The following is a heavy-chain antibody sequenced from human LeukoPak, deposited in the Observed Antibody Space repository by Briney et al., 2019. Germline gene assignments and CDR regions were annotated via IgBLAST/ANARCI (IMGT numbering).Heavy chain of an antibody. Sequence: ASVKVSCKSSGYTFTTYYMHWVRQAPGQGLEWVGVINPSGGSTTYAQSFQDRVTMTRDTSTSTVYMELSGLRSEDTAFYYCARSKRNFDYWGQGTLVTVSS. CDR3: ARSKRNFDY. J-gene: IGHJ4*02. CDR2: INPSGGST. V-gene: IGHV1-46*01. CDR1: GYTFTTYY.